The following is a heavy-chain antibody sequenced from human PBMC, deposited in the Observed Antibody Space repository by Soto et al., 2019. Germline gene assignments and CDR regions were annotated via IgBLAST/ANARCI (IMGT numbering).Heavy chain of an antibody. CDR2: FDPEDGET. Sequence: ASVKVSWKASGYAFTCYAMNWVRQAPGQRLEWMGGFDPEDGETIYAQKFQGRVTMTEDTSTDTAYMELSSLRSEDTAVYYCATLKSSSWYFDYWGQGTLVTVSS. CDR3: ATLKSSSWYFDY. J-gene: IGHJ4*02. CDR1: GYAFTCYA. V-gene: IGHV1-24*01. D-gene: IGHD6-13*01.